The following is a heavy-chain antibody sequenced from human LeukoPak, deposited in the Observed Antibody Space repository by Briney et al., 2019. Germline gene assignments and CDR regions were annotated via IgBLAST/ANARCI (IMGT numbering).Heavy chain of an antibody. CDR1: GFAFSSYA. Sequence: GGSLRLSCAASGFAFSSYAMSWVRQAPGKGLEWVSAISGSGGSTYYADSVKGRFTISRDNSKNTLYLQMNSLRAEDTAVYYCAKGPRFVAGVLEYFQHWGQGTLVTVSS. D-gene: IGHD6-19*01. CDR3: AKGPRFVAGVLEYFQH. J-gene: IGHJ1*01. V-gene: IGHV3-23*01. CDR2: ISGSGGST.